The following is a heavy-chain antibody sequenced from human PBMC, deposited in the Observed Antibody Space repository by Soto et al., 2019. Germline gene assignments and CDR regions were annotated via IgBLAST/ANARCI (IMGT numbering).Heavy chain of an antibody. CDR1: GYSFTSYW. Sequence: GESLKISCKGSGYSFTSYWIGWVRQMPGKGLEWMGIIYPGDSDTRYSPSFQGQVTISADKSISTAYLQWSSLKASDTAMYYCARNPPGPPHDNWFDPWGQGTLVTVSS. J-gene: IGHJ5*02. CDR3: ARNPPGPPHDNWFDP. V-gene: IGHV5-51*01. D-gene: IGHD3-3*01. CDR2: IYPGDSDT.